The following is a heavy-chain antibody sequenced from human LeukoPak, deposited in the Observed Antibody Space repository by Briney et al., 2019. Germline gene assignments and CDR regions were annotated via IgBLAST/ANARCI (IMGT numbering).Heavy chain of an antibody. J-gene: IGHJ4*02. Sequence: GGSLRLSCAASGFTVSSNYMSWVRQAPGKGLEWVSVIYSGGSTYYADSVKGRFTISGDNSKNTLYLQMNSLRAEDTAVYYCAREPVEMATIRDYWGQGTLVTVSS. CDR2: IYSGGST. D-gene: IGHD5-24*01. V-gene: IGHV3-66*01. CDR1: GFTVSSNY. CDR3: AREPVEMATIRDY.